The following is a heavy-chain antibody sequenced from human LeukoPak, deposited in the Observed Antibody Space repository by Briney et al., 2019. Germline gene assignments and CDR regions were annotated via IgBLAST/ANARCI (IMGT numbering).Heavy chain of an antibody. V-gene: IGHV3-11*01. D-gene: IGHD3-22*01. J-gene: IGHJ4*02. CDR1: GFTFSDYY. Sequence: GGSLRLSCAASGFTFSDYYMSWIRQAPGKGLEWVSYISSSGSTIYYADSVKGRFTISRDNAKNSLYLQMNSLRAEDTAVYYCAYSPDYYDSSGYDYWGQGTLVTVSS. CDR2: ISSSGSTI. CDR3: AYSPDYYDSSGYDY.